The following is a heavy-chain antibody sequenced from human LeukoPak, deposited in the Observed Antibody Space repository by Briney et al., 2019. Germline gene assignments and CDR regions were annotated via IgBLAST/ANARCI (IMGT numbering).Heavy chain of an antibody. CDR1: GYTFTSYD. CDR2: MNPNSGNT. J-gene: IGHJ4*02. V-gene: IGHV1-8*01. CDR3: ARGGQWLVHYFDY. D-gene: IGHD6-19*01. Sequence: GASVKVSYKASGYTFTSYDINWVRQATGQGLEWMGWMNPNSGNTGYAQKFQGRVTMTRNTSISTDYMEMSSLRSEDTAVYYCARGGQWLVHYFDYWGQGTLVTVSS.